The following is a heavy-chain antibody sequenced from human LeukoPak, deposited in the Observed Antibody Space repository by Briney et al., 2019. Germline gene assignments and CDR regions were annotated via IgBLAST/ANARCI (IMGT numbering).Heavy chain of an antibody. CDR1: GFTFSSYG. V-gene: IGHV3-30*02. J-gene: IGHJ4*02. CDR2: IRYDGSNK. D-gene: IGHD1-1*01. Sequence: PGGSLRLSCAASGFTFSSYGMHWVRQAPGKGLEWVAFIRYDGSNKYYADSVKGRFTISRDNSKNTLYLQMNSLRAEDTAVYYCARRVTTWGSDYWGQGTLVTVSS. CDR3: ARRVTTWGSDY.